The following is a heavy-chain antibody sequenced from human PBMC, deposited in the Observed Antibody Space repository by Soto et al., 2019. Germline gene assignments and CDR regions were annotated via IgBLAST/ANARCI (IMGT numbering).Heavy chain of an antibody. Sequence: QVQLVQSGAEVKKPGSSVKVSCKASGGTFSSYTISWVRQAPGQGLEWMGRIIPILGIANYAQKFQGRVTITADKSTSTGYMELSSLRSEDTAVYYCARDGSSSWQPSNYYYYGMDVWGQGTTVTVSS. CDR3: ARDGSSSWQPSNYYYYGMDV. CDR1: GGTFSSYT. CDR2: IIPILGIA. V-gene: IGHV1-69*08. D-gene: IGHD6-13*01. J-gene: IGHJ6*02.